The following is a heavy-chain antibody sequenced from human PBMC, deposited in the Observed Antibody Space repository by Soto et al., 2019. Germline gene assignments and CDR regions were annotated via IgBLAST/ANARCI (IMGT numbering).Heavy chain of an antibody. CDR3: ARWNWNEQMYYFDY. CDR1: GFTFSSYS. Sequence: PGGSLRLSCAASGFTFSSYSMNWVRQAPGKGLEWVSYISSRTSTIYYADSVKGRFTMSRDNAKNSLYLQMNSLRDEDTAVYYCARWNWNEQMYYFDYWGQRTLVTVSS. CDR2: ISSRTSTI. J-gene: IGHJ4*02. V-gene: IGHV3-48*02. D-gene: IGHD1-1*01.